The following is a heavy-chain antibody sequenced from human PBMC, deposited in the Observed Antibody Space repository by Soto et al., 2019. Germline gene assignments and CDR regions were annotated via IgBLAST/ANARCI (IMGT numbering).Heavy chain of an antibody. V-gene: IGHV1-18*01. J-gene: IGHJ6*02. CDR2: INAYNGNT. Sequence: QVQLVQSGAEVKNPGASVKVSCKASGYSFTRYGIGWARQAPGQGLEWMGWINAYNGNTNYAQNLQGRLTLTTDTPTTTAKREWGSRRFNTPAIYSGGRGDVYLTPSPQNVGGQGPRSPSP. CDR3: GRGDVYLTPSPQNV. D-gene: IGHD3-16*01. CDR1: GYSFTRYG.